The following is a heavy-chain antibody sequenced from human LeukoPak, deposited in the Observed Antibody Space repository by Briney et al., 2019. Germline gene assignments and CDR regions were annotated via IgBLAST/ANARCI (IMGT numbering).Heavy chain of an antibody. Sequence: ASVKVSCKASEYTLTGYEMHWVRQAPGQGLEWMGIINHSGGSTRYAQKFQGRVTMTRDTSTSTVYMELSSLRSEDTAVYYCARAEDIVATIFDYWGQGTLVTVSS. CDR2: INHSGGST. J-gene: IGHJ4*02. CDR1: EYTLTGYE. D-gene: IGHD5-12*01. V-gene: IGHV1-46*01. CDR3: ARAEDIVATIFDY.